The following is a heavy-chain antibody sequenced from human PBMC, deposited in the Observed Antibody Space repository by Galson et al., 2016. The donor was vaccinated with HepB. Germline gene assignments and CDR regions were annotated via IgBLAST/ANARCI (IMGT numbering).Heavy chain of an antibody. J-gene: IGHJ4*02. CDR1: GFTFSSYA. CDR2: IWDETSDK. V-gene: IGHV3-33*03. CDR3: AKDSGFGGYCSGTTCNSFDY. Sequence: SLRLSCAASGFTFSSYAMHWVRQAPGKGLEWVGVIWDETSDKYYADSVRGRFTISRDTSKNTVYLQMHSLRPADTALYFCAKDSGFGGYCSGTTCNSFDYWGQGTLVTVSS. D-gene: IGHD2-2*01.